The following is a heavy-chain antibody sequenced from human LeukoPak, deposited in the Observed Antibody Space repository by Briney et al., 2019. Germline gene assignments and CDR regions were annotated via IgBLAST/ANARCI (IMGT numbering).Heavy chain of an antibody. CDR1: GYTFTNYG. D-gene: IGHD2-2*01. CDR3: ARDNYCSSTSCFPGSYNWFDP. CDR2: INPNSGGT. Sequence: ASVKVSCKTSGYTFTNYGLSWVRQAPGQGLEWMGWINPNSGGTNYAQKFQGRVTMTRDTSISTAYIELSRLRSDDTAVYYCARDNYCSSTSCFPGSYNWFDPWGQGTLVTVSS. V-gene: IGHV1-2*02. J-gene: IGHJ5*02.